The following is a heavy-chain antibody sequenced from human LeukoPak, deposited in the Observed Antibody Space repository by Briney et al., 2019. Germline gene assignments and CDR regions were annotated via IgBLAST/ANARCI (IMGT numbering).Heavy chain of an antibody. D-gene: IGHD3-22*01. Sequence: GASVKVSCKASVGTFSSYAISRVRQAPGQGLEWMGGIIPIFGTANYAQKFQGRVTITADKSTSTAYMELSSLRSEDTAVYYCARTDSSGDYYMDVWGKGTTVTVSS. CDR3: ARTDSSGDYYMDV. J-gene: IGHJ6*03. CDR2: IIPIFGTA. V-gene: IGHV1-69*06. CDR1: VGTFSSYA.